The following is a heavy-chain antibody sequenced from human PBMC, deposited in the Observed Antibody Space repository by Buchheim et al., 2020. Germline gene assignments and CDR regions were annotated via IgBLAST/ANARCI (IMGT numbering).Heavy chain of an antibody. D-gene: IGHD6-6*01. J-gene: IGHJ4*02. CDR2: INHSGST. V-gene: IGHV4-34*01. Sequence: QVQLQQWGAGLLKPSETLSLTCAVYGGSFSGYYWSWIRQPPGKGLEWIGEINHSGSTNYNPSLKSRATISVDTFKNQFSLKLSSVTAADTAVYYCARSSWDSSSSVDYFDYWGQGTL. CDR1: GGSFSGYY. CDR3: ARSSWDSSSSVDYFDY.